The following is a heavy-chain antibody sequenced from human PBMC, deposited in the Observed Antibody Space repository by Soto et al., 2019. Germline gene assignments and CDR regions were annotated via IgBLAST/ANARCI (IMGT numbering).Heavy chain of an antibody. CDR1: GFTVSSNY. D-gene: IGHD3-16*01. CDR2: IYSGGST. CDR3: ARDFGGRHPSDY. Sequence: EVQLVESGGGLVQPGGSLRLSCAASGFTVSSNYMSWVRQAPGKGLEWVSVIYSGGSTYYADSVKGRFTISRDNSKNTLYRQMNGLRAEDTAVYYGARDFGGRHPSDYWGQGTLVTVSS. J-gene: IGHJ4*02. V-gene: IGHV3-66*01.